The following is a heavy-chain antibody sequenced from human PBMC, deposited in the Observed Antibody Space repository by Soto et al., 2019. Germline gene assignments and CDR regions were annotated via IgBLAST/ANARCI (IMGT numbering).Heavy chain of an antibody. CDR2: INHSGTT. CDR1: GGSFSGYQ. CDR3: ARGWRFDP. J-gene: IGHJ5*02. V-gene: IGHV4-34*01. Sequence: PSETLSLTSGVYGGSFSGYQWNWIRQSPGQGLEWMGEINHSGTTKYNPSLESRINLSVDTSKKQFSLKMFSVTAADTAIYYCARGWRFDPWGQGTQVTVSS. D-gene: IGHD1-1*01.